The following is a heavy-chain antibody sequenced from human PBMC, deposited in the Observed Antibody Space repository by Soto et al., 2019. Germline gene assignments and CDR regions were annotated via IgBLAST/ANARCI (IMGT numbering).Heavy chain of an antibody. CDR1: GVTFSSET. V-gene: IGHV1-69*01. CDR3: ATELGENPASPFDA. Sequence: QVQLVQSGADVKKPGSSVKVSCQASGVTFSSETLGWVRQAPGQGLEWVGGNIPLFGPASYAQKFQGRVTITADESTSTVYMELSSLRSDDTAVYFCATELGENPASPFDAWGQGTLVTVSS. J-gene: IGHJ4*02. CDR2: NIPLFGPA. D-gene: IGHD3-10*01.